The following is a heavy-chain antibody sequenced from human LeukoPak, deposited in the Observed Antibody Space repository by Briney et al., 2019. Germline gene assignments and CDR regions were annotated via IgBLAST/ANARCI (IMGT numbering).Heavy chain of an antibody. Sequence: ASVKVSCKASGGTFSSYTISWVRQAPGQGLEWIGRIIPILGIANYAQKFQGRVTITADKSTSTAYMELSSLRSEDTAVYYCARDFGGRIAAPLGRHWFDPWGQGTLVTVSS. CDR1: GGTFSSYT. CDR3: ARDFGGRIAAPLGRHWFDP. V-gene: IGHV1-69*04. D-gene: IGHD6-6*01. CDR2: IIPILGIA. J-gene: IGHJ5*02.